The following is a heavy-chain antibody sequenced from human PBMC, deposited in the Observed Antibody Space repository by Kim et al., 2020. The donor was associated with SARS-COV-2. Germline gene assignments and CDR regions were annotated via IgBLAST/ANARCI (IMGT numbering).Heavy chain of an antibody. Sequence: GGSLRLSCAASGFTFSSYAMSWVRQAPGKGLEWVSSISGSGGSTYYADSVKGRFTLSRDNSKNTLYLQMNSLRAEDTAVYYCARGSILTGYYWAFDIWGQGTMVTVSS. V-gene: IGHV3-23*01. CDR1: GFTFSSYA. CDR2: ISGSGGST. D-gene: IGHD3-9*01. CDR3: ARGSILTGYYWAFDI. J-gene: IGHJ3*02.